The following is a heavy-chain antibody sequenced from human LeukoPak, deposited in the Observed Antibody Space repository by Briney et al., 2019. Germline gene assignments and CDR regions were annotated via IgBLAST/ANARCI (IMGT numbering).Heavy chain of an antibody. Sequence: PSETLSLTCTVSGGSISSTNYYWGWIRQPPGKGLEWIGSFYYSGSTYYNPSLKSRVTISGDMSNNQFSLKLSSVTAADTAVYYCARHDLETGTPKRFPYWGQGTLVTVSS. CDR2: FYYSGST. V-gene: IGHV4-39*01. J-gene: IGHJ4*02. CDR3: ARHDLETGTPKRFPY. D-gene: IGHD1-1*01. CDR1: GGSISSTNYY.